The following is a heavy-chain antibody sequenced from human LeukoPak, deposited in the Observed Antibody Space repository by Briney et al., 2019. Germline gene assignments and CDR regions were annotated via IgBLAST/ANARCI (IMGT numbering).Heavy chain of an antibody. D-gene: IGHD1-26*01. Sequence: GGSLRLSCVVSGFTVSSNYMSWVRQAPGKGPEWVSSITSSSSYIYYADSVKGRFTISRDNAKNSLYLQMDSLRVEDTAVYYCARDPYSGSYGPHYYYYMDVWGKGTTVTISS. CDR2: ITSSSSYI. CDR1: GFTVSSNY. CDR3: ARDPYSGSYGPHYYYYMDV. J-gene: IGHJ6*03. V-gene: IGHV3-21*06.